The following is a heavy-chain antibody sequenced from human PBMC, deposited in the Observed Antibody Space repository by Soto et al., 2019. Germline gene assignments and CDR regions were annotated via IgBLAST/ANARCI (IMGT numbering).Heavy chain of an antibody. CDR1: GFTFSSYS. CDR2: ISSSSSYI. D-gene: IGHD3-10*01. V-gene: IGHV3-21*01. CDR3: ARDLGGGYYYYGMDV. Sequence: GGSRRLSCAASGFTFSSYSMNWVRQAPGKGLEWVSSISSSSSYIYYADSVKGRFTISRDNAKNSLYLQMNSLRAEDTAVYYCARDLGGGYYYYGMDVWGQGTTVTVS. J-gene: IGHJ6*02.